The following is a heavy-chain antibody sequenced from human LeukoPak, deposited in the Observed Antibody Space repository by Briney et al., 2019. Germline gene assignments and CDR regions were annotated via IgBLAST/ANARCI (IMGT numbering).Heavy chain of an antibody. CDR2: ISSSSSYI. CDR3: ARDLLGYNNHYMDV. V-gene: IGHV3-11*06. D-gene: IGHD3-10*01. Sequence: GGSLRLSCAASGFTFSDSYMTWIRQAPGKGLEWVSSISSSSSYIYYADSLKGRLTISRDNAKNSLFLQMNSLRAEDTAVYYCARDLLGYNNHYMDVWGKGTTVTVSS. CDR1: GFTFSDSY. J-gene: IGHJ6*03.